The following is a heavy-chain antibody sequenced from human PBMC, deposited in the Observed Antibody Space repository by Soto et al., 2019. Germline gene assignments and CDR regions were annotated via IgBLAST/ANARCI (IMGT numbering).Heavy chain of an antibody. CDR3: ARDMSGCSSSDCYLSGLFDP. CDR1: GAPITSGAYS. Sequence: QLQLRESGSGLVKPSQTLSLTCTVSGAPITSGAYSWSWIRQPPGQGLEWIGLIYQSGRTHYNPSLKIGVTISVDRSKNPFSPQLTSLTAADTAVYYFARDMSGCSSSDCYLSGLFDPCRPGTMVTVSS. CDR2: IYQSGRT. D-gene: IGHD2-21*02. V-gene: IGHV4-30-2*01. J-gene: IGHJ5*02.